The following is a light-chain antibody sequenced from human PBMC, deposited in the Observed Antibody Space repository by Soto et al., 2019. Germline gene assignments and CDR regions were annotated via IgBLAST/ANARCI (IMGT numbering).Light chain of an antibody. Sequence: DIPMTQSPSTLSASVGDSVTITCRASQSISNWLAWYQQKPGKAPKFLIYKASNLESGVPSRFSGSGSGTEFTLTISSLQPDDFATYYCQQYNSHSWTFGQGTKVEIK. CDR2: KAS. J-gene: IGKJ1*01. CDR3: QQYNSHSWT. CDR1: QSISNW. V-gene: IGKV1-5*03.